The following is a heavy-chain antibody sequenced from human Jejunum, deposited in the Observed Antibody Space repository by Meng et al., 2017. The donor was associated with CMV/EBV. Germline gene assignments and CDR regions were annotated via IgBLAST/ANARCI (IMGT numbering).Heavy chain of an antibody. D-gene: IGHD1-26*01. CDR1: GASITNHY. V-gene: IGHV4-59*11. J-gene: IGHJ5*02. Sequence: SGASITNHYWAWIRQSPEKGLEWVGYIYNDGMTKYNPSLNSRVTISLDASNNQLSLTLESVTAADTAVYYCALWGRKKVGLKNWFDPWGQGTLVTVSS. CDR3: ALWGRKKVGLKNWFDP. CDR2: IYNDGMT.